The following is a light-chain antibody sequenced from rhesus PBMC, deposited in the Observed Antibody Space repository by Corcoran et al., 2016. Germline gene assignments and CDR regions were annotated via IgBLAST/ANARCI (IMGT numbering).Light chain of an antibody. Sequence: DIQMTQSPSSLSASVGDRVTITCRASQGISDYLRWYQQKPGKAPKRLIYAESSLESGVPSRFSGSGSGTEFTLTISSLQPEDFAADYCLQGYSTPFTFGPGTKLDIK. V-gene: IGKV1-36*02. CDR1: QGISDY. CDR2: AES. CDR3: LQGYSTPFT. J-gene: IGKJ3*01.